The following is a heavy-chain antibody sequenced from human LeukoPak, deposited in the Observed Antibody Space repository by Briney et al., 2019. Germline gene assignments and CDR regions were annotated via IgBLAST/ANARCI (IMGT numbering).Heavy chain of an antibody. J-gene: IGHJ3*02. CDR2: IKCDGSEK. CDR1: GFTFSNSW. Sequence: GGSLRLSCAAAGFTFSNSWMHWVCQAPERGLEWVADIKCDGSEKCYVDSVKGRLTISRDNAKNSLYLQVNSLRAEDMTVYYCVRGVGSSTSCYVRAFDIWGQGTMVTVSS. V-gene: IGHV3-52*01. D-gene: IGHD2-2*01. CDR3: VRGVGSSTSCYVRAFDI.